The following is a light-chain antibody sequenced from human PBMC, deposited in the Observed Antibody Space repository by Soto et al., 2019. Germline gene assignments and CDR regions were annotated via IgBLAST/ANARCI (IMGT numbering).Light chain of an antibody. CDR2: EVI. J-gene: IGLJ2*01. Sequence: QSVLTQPPSASGSPGQSVTISCTGTSSDVGGYYYVSWYQHHPGKAPKLIIYEVIKRPSGVPDRFSGSKSDNTASLTVSGLRAEDEADYYCATWDGSLPAEVFGGGTQLTVL. CDR3: ATWDGSLPAEV. CDR1: SSDVGGYYY. V-gene: IGLV2-8*01.